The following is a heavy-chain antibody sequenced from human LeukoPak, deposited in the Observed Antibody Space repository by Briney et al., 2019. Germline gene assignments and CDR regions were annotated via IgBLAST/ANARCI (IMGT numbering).Heavy chain of an antibody. Sequence: ASVKVSCKASGYTLTNYDINWVRQATGQGLEWMGWMNPNSGHTGYTQRFQGRVTMTRNTSISTAYMELSSLRSEDTAVYYCARQPGNWFDPWGQGTLVTVSS. CDR3: ARQPGNWFDP. V-gene: IGHV1-8*01. CDR2: MNPNSGHT. J-gene: IGHJ5*02. CDR1: GYTLTNYD.